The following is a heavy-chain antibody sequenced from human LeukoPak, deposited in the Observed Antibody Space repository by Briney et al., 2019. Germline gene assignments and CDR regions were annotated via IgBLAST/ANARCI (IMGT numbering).Heavy chain of an antibody. V-gene: IGHV3-30-3*01. CDR2: ISYDGSNK. J-gene: IGHJ3*02. Sequence: PGRSLRLSCAASGFTFSSYAMHWVRQAPGKGLEWVAVISYDGSNKYYANSVKGRFTISRDNSKNTLYLQMNSMRAEDTAVYYCASGGRYGRVDAFDIWGQGTMVTVSS. CDR3: ASGGRYGRVDAFDI. CDR1: GFTFSSYA. D-gene: IGHD1-26*01.